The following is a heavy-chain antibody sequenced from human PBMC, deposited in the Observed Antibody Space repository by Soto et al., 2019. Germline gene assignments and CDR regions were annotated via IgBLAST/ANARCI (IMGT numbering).Heavy chain of an antibody. Sequence: SVKVSCKASGGTFSSFPINWLRQAPGQGLEWMGGIIPVFGTTKYAQKLQGRLTITADKSSQTAFMELSGLRFDDTAVYYRARYIAVSTAWFDPWGQGTRVTVSS. CDR2: IIPVFGTT. D-gene: IGHD2-8*01. CDR1: GGTFSSFP. V-gene: IGHV1-69*06. J-gene: IGHJ5*02. CDR3: ARYIAVSTAWFDP.